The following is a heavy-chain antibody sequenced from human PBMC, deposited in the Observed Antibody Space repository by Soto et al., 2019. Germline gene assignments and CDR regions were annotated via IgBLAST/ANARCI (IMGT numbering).Heavy chain of an antibody. CDR3: AGGACRWYPYFFDP. CDR1: EVTFNSYA. Sequence: QAQVVQSGAEVRKPGSSVKLSCKASEVTFNSYAIAWVRQAPGQGLEWMGGIILYYNKLNYEQKFQDSVTITADDSANTVYMELSSQRSDVTAVYFGAGGACRWYPYFFDPWAQGTLVTVSS. J-gene: IGHJ5*02. V-gene: IGHV1-69*01. CDR2: IILYYNKL. D-gene: IGHD6-13*01.